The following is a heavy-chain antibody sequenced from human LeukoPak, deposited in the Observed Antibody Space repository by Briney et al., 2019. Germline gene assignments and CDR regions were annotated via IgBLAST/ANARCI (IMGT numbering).Heavy chain of an antibody. D-gene: IGHD6-6*01. V-gene: IGHV4-34*01. CDR2: INHSGST. J-gene: IGHJ4*02. Sequence: SETLSLTCAVYGGSFSGYYWSGISQPPGKGLEWSGVINHSGSTNYTPSLKSRVTISVDTSKNQFSLKLSSVTAADTAVYYCARDPYSSSSGAEEWGQGTLVTVSS. CDR1: GGSFSGYY. CDR3: ARDPYSSSSGAEE.